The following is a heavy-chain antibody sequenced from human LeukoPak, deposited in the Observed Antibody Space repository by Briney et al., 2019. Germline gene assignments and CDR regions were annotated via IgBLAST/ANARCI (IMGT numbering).Heavy chain of an antibody. D-gene: IGHD5-12*01. J-gene: IGHJ4*02. V-gene: IGHV3-73*01. CDR3: TRLDGYDLGKTDY. CDR2: IRSKANSYAT. CDR1: GFTFSGSA. Sequence: GGSLRLSCAASGFTFSGSAMHWVRQASGKGLEWVGRIRSKANSYATAYAASVKGRFTISGDDSKNTAYLQMNSLKTEDTAVYYCTRLDGYDLGKTDYWGQGTLVTVSS.